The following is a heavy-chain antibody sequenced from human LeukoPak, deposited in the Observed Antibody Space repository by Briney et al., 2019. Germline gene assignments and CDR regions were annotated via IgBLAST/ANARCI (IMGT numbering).Heavy chain of an antibody. J-gene: IGHJ6*02. Sequence: GGSLRLSCAASGFTFDDYAMPWVRHAPGKGLEWVSGISWNSGSIGYADSVKGRFTISRDNAKNSLYLQMNSLRAEDTALYYCANLAGGSGSSDGMDVWGQGTTVTVSS. CDR2: ISWNSGSI. CDR1: GFTFDDYA. V-gene: IGHV3-9*01. D-gene: IGHD3-10*01. CDR3: ANLAGGSGSSDGMDV.